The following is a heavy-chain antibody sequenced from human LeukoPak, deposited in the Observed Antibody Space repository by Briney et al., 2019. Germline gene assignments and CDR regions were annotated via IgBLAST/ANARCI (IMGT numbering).Heavy chain of an antibody. J-gene: IGHJ3*02. CDR1: GFTFSSYA. D-gene: IGHD3-22*01. Sequence: PGGSLRLSCAASGFTFSSYAMSWVRQPPGKGLEWVSAISGSGGSTYYADSVKGRFTISRDNSKNTLYLQMNSLRAEDTAVYYCAKVRMITMIAYDAFDIWGQGTMVTVSS. V-gene: IGHV3-23*01. CDR3: AKVRMITMIAYDAFDI. CDR2: ISGSGGST.